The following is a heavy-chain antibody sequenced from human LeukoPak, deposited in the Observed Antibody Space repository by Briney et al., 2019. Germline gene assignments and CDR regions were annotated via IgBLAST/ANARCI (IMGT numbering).Heavy chain of an antibody. CDR3: ARRPDYGYYYGMDV. V-gene: IGHV4-34*01. D-gene: IGHD4-17*01. J-gene: IGHJ6*02. CDR1: GGSFSGYY. Sequence: ASETLSLTCAVYGGSFSGYYWSWIRQPPGKGLEWIGEINHSGSTNYNPSLKSRVTISVDTSKNQFSLKLSSVTAADTAVYYCARRPDYGYYYGMDVWGQGTTVTVSS. CDR2: INHSGST.